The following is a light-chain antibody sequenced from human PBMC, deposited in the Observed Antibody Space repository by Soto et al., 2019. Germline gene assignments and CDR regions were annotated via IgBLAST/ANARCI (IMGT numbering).Light chain of an antibody. CDR2: KAS. Sequence: LQMPPSPSTLSASLGDRVTITCRASQSISSWFAWYQQKPGKAPKLLIYKASSLESGVPSRFRGSGSGTEFTLTISSLQPDDFAPYYCQHYNTYPLTFGQGTKV. CDR3: QHYNTYPLT. CDR1: QSISSW. J-gene: IGKJ1*01. V-gene: IGKV1-5*03.